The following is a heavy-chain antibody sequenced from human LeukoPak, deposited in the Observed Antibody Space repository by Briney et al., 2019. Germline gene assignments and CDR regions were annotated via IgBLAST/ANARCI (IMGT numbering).Heavy chain of an antibody. Sequence: GGSLGLSCTASGFTFGDYAMSWVRQAPGKGLEWVGFIRSKAYGGTTEYAASVKGRFTISRDDSKSIAYLQMNSLKTEDTAVYYCTRDDSSSYWGQGTLVTVSS. CDR3: TRDDSSSY. CDR2: IRSKAYGGTT. D-gene: IGHD6-6*01. CDR1: GFTFGDYA. V-gene: IGHV3-49*04. J-gene: IGHJ4*02.